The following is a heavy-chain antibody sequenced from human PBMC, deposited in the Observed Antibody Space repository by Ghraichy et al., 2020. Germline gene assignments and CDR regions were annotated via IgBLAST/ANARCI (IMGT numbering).Heavy chain of an antibody. CDR2: ISGSGGST. J-gene: IGHJ6*02. CDR1: GFTFSSYA. Sequence: GGSLRLSCAASGFTFSSYAMSWVRQAPGKGLEWVSAISGSGGSTYYADSVKGRFTISRDNSKNTLYLQMNSLRAEDTAVYYCAKHTRGPGSVRRDRAYYDFWSGYYDYYYYGMDVWGQGTTVTVSS. CDR3: AKHTRGPGSVRRDRAYYDFWSGYYDYYYYGMDV. V-gene: IGHV3-23*01. D-gene: IGHD3-3*01.